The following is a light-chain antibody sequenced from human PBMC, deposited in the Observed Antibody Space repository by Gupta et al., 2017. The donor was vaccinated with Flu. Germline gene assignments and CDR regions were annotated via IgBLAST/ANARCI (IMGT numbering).Light chain of an antibody. V-gene: IGLV3-25*03. CDR3: QSADSLGTTVI. CDR1: ALAKQY. J-gene: IGLJ2*01. Sequence: GQTARITCSGDALAKQYACWYQQKPGQAPIPMIYKDTERHSGIPERFSGSSSGTTVTLIITGVQAEDEADYYCQSADSLGTTVIFGGGTKLTVL. CDR2: KDT.